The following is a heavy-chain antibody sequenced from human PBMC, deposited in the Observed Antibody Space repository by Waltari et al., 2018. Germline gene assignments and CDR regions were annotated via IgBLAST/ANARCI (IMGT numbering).Heavy chain of an antibody. CDR2: ISDSGVVT. CDR1: GFPFLNYA. CDR3: ARHLYSIDYLELDN. J-gene: IGHJ4*02. D-gene: IGHD3-22*01. Sequence: EGPLLESGGGLVQPGGSLRLSCVAYGFPFLNYAMVWVRQAPGKGLEWVSGISDSGVVTKYADSVKGRFTVSRDNSKNTLYLQLNSLRAEDTAVYYCARHLYSIDYLELDNWGQGTLVTVSS. V-gene: IGHV3-23*01.